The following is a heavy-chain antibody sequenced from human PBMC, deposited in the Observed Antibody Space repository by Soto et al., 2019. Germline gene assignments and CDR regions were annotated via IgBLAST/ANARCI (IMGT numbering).Heavy chain of an antibody. Sequence: GGSLRLSCAASGFTVSSNYMSWVRQAPGKGLEWVSVIYSGGSTYYADSVKGRFTISRHNSKNTLYLQMNSLRAEDTAVYYCARGPPTYFSSTSCYSGWPLDDWGQGTLDTGSS. D-gene: IGHD2-2*01. V-gene: IGHV3-53*04. CDR1: GFTVSSNY. J-gene: IGHJ4*02. CDR2: IYSGGST. CDR3: ARGPPTYFSSTSCYSGWPLDD.